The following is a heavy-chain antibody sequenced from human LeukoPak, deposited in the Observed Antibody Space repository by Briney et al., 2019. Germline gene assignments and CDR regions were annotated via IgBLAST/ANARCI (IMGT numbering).Heavy chain of an antibody. Sequence: SETLSLTCTVSGGSISSSSYYWGWIRQPPGKGLEWIGSIYYSGSTYYNPSLMSRVTISVDTSKNQFTLKLSSVTAADTAVYYCARDDVGAHAFDIWGQGTMVTVSS. CDR2: IYYSGST. CDR1: GGSISSSSYY. J-gene: IGHJ3*02. V-gene: IGHV4-39*06. CDR3: ARDDVGAHAFDI. D-gene: IGHD1-26*01.